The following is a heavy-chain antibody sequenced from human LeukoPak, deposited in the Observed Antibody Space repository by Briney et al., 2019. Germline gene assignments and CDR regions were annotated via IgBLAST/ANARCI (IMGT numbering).Heavy chain of an antibody. V-gene: IGHV3-30*18. CDR2: ISYDGSNK. D-gene: IGHD2-2*01. CDR3: AKPRIVVVPFDAFDI. J-gene: IGHJ3*02. Sequence: GGSLRLSCAASGFTFSSYGMHWVRQAPGKGLEWVAVISYDGSNKYYADSVKGRFTISRDNSKNTLYLQMNSLRAEDTAVYYCAKPRIVVVPFDAFDIWGQGTMVTVSS. CDR1: GFTFSSYG.